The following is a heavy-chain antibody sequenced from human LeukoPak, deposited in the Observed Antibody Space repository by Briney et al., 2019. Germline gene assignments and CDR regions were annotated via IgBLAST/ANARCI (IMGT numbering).Heavy chain of an antibody. Sequence: GGSLRLSCAASGFTFSSYAIHWVRHAPGKGLEWVAAISYDGSDKYYADSVKGRFTISRDNSINTLYLQMNSLRAEDTAVYFCARQAATLDYWGQGTLVTVSS. CDR2: ISYDGSDK. V-gene: IGHV3-30*04. CDR3: ARQAATLDY. J-gene: IGHJ4*02. D-gene: IGHD6-25*01. CDR1: GFTFSSYA.